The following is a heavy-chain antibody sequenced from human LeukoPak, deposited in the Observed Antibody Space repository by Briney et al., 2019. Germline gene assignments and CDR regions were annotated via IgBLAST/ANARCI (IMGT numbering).Heavy chain of an antibody. CDR1: GFPLSNHA. CDR2: ISKGNT. V-gene: IGHV3-23*01. CDR3: VREAGYCASVCLKSNWFDP. D-gene: IGHD2-21*02. J-gene: IGHJ5*02. Sequence: GGSLTLSCAASGFPLSNHAMSWVRQPPGRGLEWVASISKGNTYYADSVSGRFTISRDDSKNMVYPQMNSLRDEDTALYYCVREAGYCASVCLKSNWFDPGGEGTLVTV.